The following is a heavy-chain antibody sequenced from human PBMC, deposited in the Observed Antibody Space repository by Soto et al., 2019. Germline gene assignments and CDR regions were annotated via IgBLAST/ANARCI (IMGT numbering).Heavy chain of an antibody. J-gene: IGHJ4*02. CDR1: GGSISSYY. CDR2: IYYSGST. D-gene: IGHD6-13*01. V-gene: IGHV4-59*01. CDR3: AREGQSSSWNEVVL. Sequence: SETLSLTCTVSGGSISSYYWSWIRQPPGKGLEWIGYIYYSGSTNYNPSLKSRVTISVDTSKNQFSLKLSSVTAADTAVYYCAREGQSSSWNEVVLWGQGTLVTVSS.